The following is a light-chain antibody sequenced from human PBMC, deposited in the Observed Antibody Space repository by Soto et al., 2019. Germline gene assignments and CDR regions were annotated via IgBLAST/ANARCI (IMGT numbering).Light chain of an antibody. J-gene: IGLJ1*01. V-gene: IGLV2-14*01. CDR1: SSDIGGYNY. Sequence: QSALTQPASVSGSPGQSITISCTGTSSDIGGYNYVSWYQQHPGKAPKLMIYDVYNRPSGVSHRFSGSKSGNTASLTISGLQAVDEADSYCNSFTSSSIYVFGTGTKVTVL. CDR2: DVY. CDR3: NSFTSSSIYV.